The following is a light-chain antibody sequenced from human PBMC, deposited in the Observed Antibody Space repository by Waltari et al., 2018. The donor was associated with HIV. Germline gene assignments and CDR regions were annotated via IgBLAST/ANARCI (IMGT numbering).Light chain of an antibody. J-gene: IGLJ1*01. CDR3: SSYTSSISYV. V-gene: IGLV2-14*01. CDR1: SCDVVGYYY. Sequence: SALTPPASVSGSPGRSITIPCTGTSCDVVGYYYVSWYQQHPRKAPKLMIYEVSHRPSGVSNRFSGSKSGNTASLTISGLQAEDEADYYCSSYTSSISYVFGTGTKVTVL. CDR2: EVS.